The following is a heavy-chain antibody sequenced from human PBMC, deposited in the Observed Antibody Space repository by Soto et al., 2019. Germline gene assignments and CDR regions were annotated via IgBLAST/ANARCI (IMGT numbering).Heavy chain of an antibody. CDR2: ISYDGSNK. Sequence: ESGGGVVQPGRSLRLSCAASGFTFSSYGMHWVRQAPGKGREWVAVISYDGSNKYYADSVKGRFTISRDNSKNTLYLQMNRLRAEDTAVYYCAKEGYYDSSGQLRYFHHWGQGTLVIVST. CDR1: GFTFSSYG. D-gene: IGHD3-22*01. V-gene: IGHV3-30*18. CDR3: AKEGYYDSSGQLRYFHH. J-gene: IGHJ1*01.